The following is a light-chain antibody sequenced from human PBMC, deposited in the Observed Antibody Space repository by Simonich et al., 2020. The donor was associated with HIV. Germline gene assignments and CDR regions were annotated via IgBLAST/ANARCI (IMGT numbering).Light chain of an antibody. J-gene: IGKJ1*01. CDR2: WAA. Sequence: DIVMTQSPDSLAVSLGERATINCKSSQTVLYSSNNKNYLACYQQKPGQPPNLLIYWAATRESGVPDRFNGSGSETDFTLTISSLQAEDVAVYYCQQYYITPHTFGQGTKVEIK. V-gene: IGKV4-1*01. CDR3: QQYYITPHT. CDR1: QTVLYSSNNKNY.